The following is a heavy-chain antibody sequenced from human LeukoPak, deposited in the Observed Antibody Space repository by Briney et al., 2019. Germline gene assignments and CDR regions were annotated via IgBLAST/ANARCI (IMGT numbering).Heavy chain of an antibody. CDR3: AREKGVVPAAVEFDY. D-gene: IGHD2-2*01. Sequence: SETLSLTCAVYGGSFSGYYWSWIRQPPGKGLEWIGEINHSGSTNYNPSLKSRVTISVDTSKNQFSLKLSSVTAADTAVYYCAREKGVVPAAVEFDYWGQGTLVTVSS. CDR1: GGSFSGYY. J-gene: IGHJ4*02. V-gene: IGHV4-34*01. CDR2: INHSGST.